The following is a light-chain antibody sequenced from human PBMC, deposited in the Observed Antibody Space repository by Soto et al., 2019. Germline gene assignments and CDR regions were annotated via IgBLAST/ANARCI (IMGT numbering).Light chain of an antibody. CDR1: SGHSSYA. Sequence: QLVLTQSPSASASLGASVKLTSTLSSGHSSYAIAWHQQQPEKGPRYLMKLNSDGSHSKGDGIPDRFSGSSSGAERYLTISSLQSEDEADFYCQTRGTGVVFGGGTKLTVL. CDR2: LNSDGSH. V-gene: IGLV4-69*02. CDR3: QTRGTGVV. J-gene: IGLJ2*01.